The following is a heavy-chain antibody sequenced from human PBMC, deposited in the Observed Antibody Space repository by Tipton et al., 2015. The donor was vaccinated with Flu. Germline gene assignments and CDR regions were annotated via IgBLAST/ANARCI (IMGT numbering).Heavy chain of an antibody. D-gene: IGHD4-11*01. J-gene: IGHJ6*02. CDR3: AKTGTYSYAFNGVDV. CDR1: GGSVSTSNYY. V-gene: IGHV4-39*01. Sequence: GLVKPSETLSLICPVSGGSVSTSNYYWGWVRQAPGKGLEWIGTIYYSGSTYYSPPLESRVTVSIDTSKNQFSLELRSVIAADTAIYYCAKTGTYSYAFNGVDVWGQGTSVTVSS. CDR2: IYYSGST.